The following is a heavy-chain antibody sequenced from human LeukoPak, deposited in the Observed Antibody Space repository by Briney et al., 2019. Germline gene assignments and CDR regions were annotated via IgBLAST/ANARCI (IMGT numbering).Heavy chain of an antibody. V-gene: IGHV3-33*06. CDR3: AKDQDPHSYGSGSYAPFDY. J-gene: IGHJ4*02. D-gene: IGHD3-10*01. CDR1: GFTFSSNG. CDR2: IWYDGSKK. Sequence: GRSLRLSCAASGFTFSSNGMHWVRQAPGKGLEWVAVIWYDGSKKYYADSVKGRFTISRDNSKNTLDLQMDSLRAEDTAVYYCAKDQDPHSYGSGSYAPFDYWGQGTLVTVSS.